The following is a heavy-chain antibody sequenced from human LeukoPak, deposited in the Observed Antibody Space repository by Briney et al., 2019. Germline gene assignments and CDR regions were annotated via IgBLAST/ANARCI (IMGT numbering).Heavy chain of an antibody. CDR3: ARGTSYQYYYYYYYMDV. CDR2: TYYRSKWYN. Sequence: SQTLSLTCAISGDSVSSNSAAWNWIRQSPSRGLEWLVRTYYRSKWYNDYAVSVKSRITINPDTSKNQFSLQLNSVTPEDTAVYYCARGTSYQYYYYYYYMDVWGKGTTVTVSS. CDR1: GDSVSSNSAA. D-gene: IGHD1-26*01. V-gene: IGHV6-1*01. J-gene: IGHJ6*03.